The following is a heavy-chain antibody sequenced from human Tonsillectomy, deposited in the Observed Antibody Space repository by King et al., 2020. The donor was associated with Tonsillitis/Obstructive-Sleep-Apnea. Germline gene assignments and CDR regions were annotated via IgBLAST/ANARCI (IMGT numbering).Heavy chain of an antibody. CDR2: IYFSGST. CDR1: GGSISSYH. J-gene: IGHJ1*01. V-gene: IGHV4-59*08. Sequence: QLQESGPGLVKPSETLSLTCTVSGGSISSYHWSWIRQPPGKGLEWIGYIYFSGSTNYNPSLKSRVTMSVDTSRNQFSQKLTSVTAADTAVYYCASRTTVVTPGYFQHWGQGTLVTVSS. D-gene: IGHD4-23*01. CDR3: ASRTTVVTPGYFQH.